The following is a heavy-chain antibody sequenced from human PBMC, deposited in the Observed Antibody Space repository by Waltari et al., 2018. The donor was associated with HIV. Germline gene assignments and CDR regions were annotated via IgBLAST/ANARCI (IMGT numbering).Heavy chain of an antibody. J-gene: IGHJ3*01. V-gene: IGHV4-39*07. D-gene: IGHD1-26*01. Sequence: QLQLQESGPGLVKPSETLSLTCTVSGGSISSPSYYWGWFRQPPGKGLEWIGSIYYGGNTYYQPSLKRRLTISGDTSKNQFSRKLRSVTAADTAMYYCASAHYPALRGAFNFWGQGTRVTVSS. CDR1: GGSISSPSYY. CDR2: IYYGGNT. CDR3: ASAHYPALRGAFNF.